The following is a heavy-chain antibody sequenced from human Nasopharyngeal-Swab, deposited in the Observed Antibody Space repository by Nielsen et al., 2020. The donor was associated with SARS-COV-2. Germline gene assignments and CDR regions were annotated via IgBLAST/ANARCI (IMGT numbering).Heavy chain of an antibody. CDR1: GFTFSSYS. Sequence: GKSLKISCTASGFTFSSYSMNWVRQAPGKGLEWVSSISSSGSYKHCADSVKGRFTISRDNARNSLYLQMNSLRAEDTAVYYCARDRIVGATDFDYWGQGTLVTVSS. D-gene: IGHD1-26*01. CDR2: ISSSGSYK. J-gene: IGHJ4*02. V-gene: IGHV3-21*01. CDR3: ARDRIVGATDFDY.